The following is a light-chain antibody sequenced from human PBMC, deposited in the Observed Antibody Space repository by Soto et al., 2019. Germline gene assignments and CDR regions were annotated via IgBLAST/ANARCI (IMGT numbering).Light chain of an antibody. CDR3: QHYDKWPYT. Sequence: EIVMTQSPATLSVSPGERAALSCRASQSISSKLAWYQQRPGQAPRLLIYGASTRATGIPVRFSGSGSGTEVTLTISSPQSEDFAVYYCQHYDKWPYTFCQGTELEI. J-gene: IGKJ2*01. V-gene: IGKV3-15*01. CDR2: GAS. CDR1: QSISSK.